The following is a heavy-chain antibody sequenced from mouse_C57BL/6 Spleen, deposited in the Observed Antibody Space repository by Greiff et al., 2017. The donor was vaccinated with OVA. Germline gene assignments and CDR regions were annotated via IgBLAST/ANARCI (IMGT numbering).Heavy chain of an antibody. D-gene: IGHD1-1*01. CDR1: GYSFTDYN. J-gene: IGHJ3*01. CDR2: INPNYGTT. V-gene: IGHV1-39*01. CDR3: ARSKGYGSGYVGAWFAY. Sequence: QLQESGPELVKPGASVKISCKASGYSFTDYNMNWVKQSNGKSLEWIGVINPNYGTTSYNQKFKGKATLTVDQSSSTAYMQLNSLTSEDSAVYYCARSKGYGSGYVGAWFAYWGQGTLVTVSA.